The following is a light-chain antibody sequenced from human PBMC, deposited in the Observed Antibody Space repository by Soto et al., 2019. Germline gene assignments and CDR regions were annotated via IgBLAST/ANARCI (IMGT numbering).Light chain of an antibody. J-gene: IGLJ1*01. CDR3: CSYAGSSTYV. CDR2: EGS. Sequence: QSALTQPASVSGSPGQSITISCTGTSSDVGSYNLVSWYQQHPGKAPKLMIYEGSKRPSGVSNRFSGSKSGNTASLTISGLQAEDEADYYCCSYAGSSTYVLGNGTKLTV. CDR1: SSDVGSYNL. V-gene: IGLV2-23*01.